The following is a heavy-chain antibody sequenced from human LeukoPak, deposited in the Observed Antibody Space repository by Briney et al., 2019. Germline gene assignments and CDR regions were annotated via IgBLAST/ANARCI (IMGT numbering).Heavy chain of an antibody. J-gene: IGHJ5*02. CDR2: IYYSGST. CDR1: GGSISSSSYY. Sequence: SETLSLTCTVSGGSISSSSYYWGWIRQPPGKGLEWIGSIYYSGSTYYNPSLKSRVTISVDTSKNQFSLKLSSVTAADTAVYYCARHWTPRDIVLMVYARMGVYDHWGQGTLVTVSS. D-gene: IGHD2-8*01. CDR3: ARHWTPRDIVLMVYARMGVYDH. V-gene: IGHV4-39*01.